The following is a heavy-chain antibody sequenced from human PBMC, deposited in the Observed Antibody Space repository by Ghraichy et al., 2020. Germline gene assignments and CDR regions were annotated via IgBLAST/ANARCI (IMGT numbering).Heavy chain of an antibody. Sequence: SETLSLTCAVYGGSFSGYYWSWIRQPPGKGLEWIGEINHSGSTNYNPSLKSRVTISVDTSKNQFSLKLSSVTAADTAVYYCARRVGVAEGYFDYWGQGTLVTVSS. V-gene: IGHV4-34*01. CDR3: ARRVGVAEGYFDY. CDR1: GGSFSGYY. D-gene: IGHD2-21*01. CDR2: INHSGST. J-gene: IGHJ4*02.